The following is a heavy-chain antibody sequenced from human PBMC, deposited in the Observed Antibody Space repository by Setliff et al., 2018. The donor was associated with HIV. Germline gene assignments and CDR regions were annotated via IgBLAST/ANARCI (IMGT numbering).Heavy chain of an antibody. J-gene: IGHJ6*03. CDR1: GGSFSGYY. V-gene: IGHV4-34*01. Sequence: SETLSLTCAVYGGSFSGYYWSWIRQPPGKGLEWIGEINHDRTTNYNPSLKSRVTISVDTSKNQFSLTLNSVTAADTAVYYCARESRQLTIFGVVFKTNYYFMDVWGKGTAVTVSS. CDR3: ARESRQLTIFGVVFKTNYYFMDV. CDR2: INHDRTT. D-gene: IGHD3-3*01.